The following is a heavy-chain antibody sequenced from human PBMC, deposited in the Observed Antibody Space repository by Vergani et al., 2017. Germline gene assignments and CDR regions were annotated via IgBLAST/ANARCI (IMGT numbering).Heavy chain of an antibody. V-gene: IGHV1-2*02. CDR1: ESTFSDYN. CDR3: AHSWNFGRRDWFDS. CDR2: ISPKTGDT. Sequence: QVQLMQSGPVMKKPGGSMKVSCQASESTFSDYNIHWVRQAPGQGLQWMGWISPKTGDTDYLQEFQDRVTITRDASTKTVYLKMTRLTSDDTAIYYCAHSWNFGRRDWFDSWGPGTLVTVSS. J-gene: IGHJ5*01. D-gene: IGHD1-26*01.